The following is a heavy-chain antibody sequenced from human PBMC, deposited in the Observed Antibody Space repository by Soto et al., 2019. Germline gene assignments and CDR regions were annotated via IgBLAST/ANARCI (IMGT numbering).Heavy chain of an antibody. CDR3: AGVPPRLGGRSHD. D-gene: IGHD3-16*01. J-gene: IGHJ4*02. CDR1: GFTVSSNY. Sequence: QPGGSLRLSCAASGFTVSSNYMSWVRQAPGKGLEWVSIIYSGGNTYYTDSVKGRFSISRDNPKNTVYLQMTSLRAEDTAVYYCAGVPPRLGGRSHDWGQGTLVTVSS. CDR2: IYSGGNT. V-gene: IGHV3-66*01.